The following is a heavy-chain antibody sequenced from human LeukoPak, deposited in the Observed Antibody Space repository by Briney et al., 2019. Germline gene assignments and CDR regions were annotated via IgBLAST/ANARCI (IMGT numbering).Heavy chain of an antibody. CDR2: ISSSSSYI. Sequence: GGSLRLSCAASGFTFDDYTMHWVRQAPGKGLEWVSSISSSSSYIYYADSVKGRFTISRDNAKNSLYLQMNSLRAEDTAVYYCANRNSTFYYDRSGSYCWYAFDIWGQGTMVTVSS. CDR3: ANRNSTFYYDRSGSYCWYAFDI. D-gene: IGHD3-22*01. J-gene: IGHJ3*02. CDR1: GFTFDDYT. V-gene: IGHV3-21*01.